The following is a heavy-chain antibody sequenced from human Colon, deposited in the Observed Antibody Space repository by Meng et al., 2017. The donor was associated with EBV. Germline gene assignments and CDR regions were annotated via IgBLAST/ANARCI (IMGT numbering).Heavy chain of an antibody. V-gene: IGHV4-34*12. CDR2: IIHGGSP. Sequence: QLQPQESGPGLVKPSETLSLTCAVNGGSLSGAYWNWIRQPPGKGLEWIGEIIHGGSPSYNPSLKSRVTISIDTSKNQLSLMLSSVTAADTAVYYCARRPTGIDYWGQGTLVTVSS. D-gene: IGHD2-8*02. J-gene: IGHJ4*02. CDR3: ARRPTGIDY. CDR1: GGSLSGAY.